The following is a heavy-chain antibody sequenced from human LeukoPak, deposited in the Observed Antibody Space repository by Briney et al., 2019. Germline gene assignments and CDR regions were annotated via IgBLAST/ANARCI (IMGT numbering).Heavy chain of an antibody. Sequence: GGSLRLSCAASGFTFSSYGIHWVRQAPGKGLEWVAFIQNDGSDAFYADSVKGRFTISRDNSKSTLYLQMNSLRTEDTAVYYCAKERKLLPFDCWGQGTLVTVSS. V-gene: IGHV3-30*02. J-gene: IGHJ4*02. D-gene: IGHD2-15*01. CDR1: GFTFSSYG. CDR2: IQNDGSDA. CDR3: AKERKLLPFDC.